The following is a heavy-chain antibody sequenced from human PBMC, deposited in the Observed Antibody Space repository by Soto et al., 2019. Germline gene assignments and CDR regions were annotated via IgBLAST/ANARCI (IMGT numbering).Heavy chain of an antibody. D-gene: IGHD4-17*01. CDR1: ADSISAYY. V-gene: IGHV4-59*01. CDR2: VYYSGYS. Sequence: AQLQESAPGLVKPSETLSLTCTVSADSISAYYWSWIRQPPGKGLEWIAYVYYSGYSYYNPSLESRVTISVDTSKSQFSLKLNSVTAADTAVYYCARTTYGDDAFEIWGQGTMVTVSS. CDR3: ARTTYGDDAFEI. J-gene: IGHJ3*02.